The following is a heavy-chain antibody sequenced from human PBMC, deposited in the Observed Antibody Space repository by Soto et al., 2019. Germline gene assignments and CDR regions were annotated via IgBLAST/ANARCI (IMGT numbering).Heavy chain of an antibody. CDR3: VRCFIGVGEAFDI. D-gene: IGHD2-8*01. V-gene: IGHV3-11*01. J-gene: IGHJ3*02. CDR2: ISNGGATV. CDR1: GFTFSDYY. Sequence: QVQLVESGGGLVKPGGSLRLSCAASGFTFSDYYMVWVRQAPGKGLEWISYISNGGATVYYADSVKGRITMTRDNGRNSMFLQMNSLTADDAAVYYFVRCFIGVGEAFDIWGRGTTVTVSS.